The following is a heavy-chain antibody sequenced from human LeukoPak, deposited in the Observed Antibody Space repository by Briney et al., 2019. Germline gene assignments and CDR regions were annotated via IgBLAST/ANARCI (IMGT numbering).Heavy chain of an antibody. CDR1: GFTFSSYS. CDR2: ISSGSSYI. CDR3: ASFSSSGFDY. Sequence: GGSLRLSCAASGFTFSSYSMNWVRQAPGKGLEWVSSISSGSSYIYYADYADSVKARFTISRDNAKNSLFLQMNRLRVEDTAVYYCASFSSSGFDYWGQGTLVTVSS. J-gene: IGHJ4*02. V-gene: IGHV3-21*01. D-gene: IGHD6-6*01.